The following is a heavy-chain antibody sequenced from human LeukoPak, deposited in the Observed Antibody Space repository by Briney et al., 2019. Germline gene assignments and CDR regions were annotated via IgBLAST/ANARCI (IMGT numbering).Heavy chain of an antibody. CDR2: MNPNNGNT. V-gene: IGHV1-8*01. Sequence: WASVKVSCKTSGYTFTSYDIMWVRQATGQGLEWMGWMNPNNGNTGYAQKFQGRVTMTSNTAVSTAYMELSSLRSEDTAVYYCARPTSRPSRYYGMDVWDQGTTVTVSS. CDR3: ARPTSRPSRYYGMDV. CDR1: GYTFTSYD. J-gene: IGHJ6*02. D-gene: IGHD4-11*01.